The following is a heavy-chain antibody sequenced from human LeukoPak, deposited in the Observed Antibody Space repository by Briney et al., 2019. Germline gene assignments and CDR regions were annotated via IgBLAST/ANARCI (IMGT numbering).Heavy chain of an antibody. CDR1: EFTFSTYA. V-gene: IGHV3-64*01. CDR3: ARDADSSGWTTRGMDV. Sequence: GGSLRLSCAASEFTFSTYAMHWVRQAPGKGLEYVSGLSSNGVSSYYANSVKGRFTISRDNSKNTLYLQMGSLRAEDMAAYYCARDADSSGWTTRGMDVWGQGTTVTVSS. D-gene: IGHD6-19*01. J-gene: IGHJ6*02. CDR2: LSSNGVSS.